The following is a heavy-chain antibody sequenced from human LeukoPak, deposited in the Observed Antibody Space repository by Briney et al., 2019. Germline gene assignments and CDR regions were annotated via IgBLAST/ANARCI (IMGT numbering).Heavy chain of an antibody. V-gene: IGHV3-23*01. CDR2: ISGSGGST. CDR1: GFTFSSYA. D-gene: IGHD4-17*01. J-gene: IGHJ4*02. CDR3: ARAPGGFHGDYSPIAY. Sequence: GGSLRLSCAASGFTFSSYAMSWVRQAPGKGLEWVSAISGSGGSTYYADSVKGRFTISRDNSKNTLYLQMNSLRAEETAMYYCARAPGGFHGDYSPIAYWGQGTLVTVSS.